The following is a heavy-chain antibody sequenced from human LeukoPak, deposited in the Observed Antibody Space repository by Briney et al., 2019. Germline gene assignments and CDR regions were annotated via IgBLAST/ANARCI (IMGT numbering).Heavy chain of an antibody. CDR2: ISWNSGSI. Sequence: PGRSLRLSCAASGFTFDDYAMHWVRQAPGKGLEWVSGISWNSGSIGYADSVKGRFTISRDNAKNSLYLQMNSLRAEDTAVYYCAKDRVGTMVRGGYYYMDVWGKGTTVTISS. J-gene: IGHJ6*03. CDR1: GFTFDDYA. V-gene: IGHV3-9*01. CDR3: AKDRVGTMVRGGYYYMDV. D-gene: IGHD3-10*01.